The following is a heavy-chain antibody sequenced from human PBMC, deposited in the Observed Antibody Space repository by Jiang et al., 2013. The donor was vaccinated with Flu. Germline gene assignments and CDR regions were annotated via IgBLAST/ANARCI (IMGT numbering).Heavy chain of an antibody. Sequence: VQLLESGGGVVQPGRSLRLSCAASGFTFSSHGMHWVRQAPGKGLEWLAVISYDGSNKFYADSVKGRFTIPRDNSKNTVYLQMNSLRAEDSAVYYCAKASNTNYYDSSGADYWGQGPWSP. CDR1: GFTFSSHG. V-gene: IGHV3-30*18. D-gene: IGHD3-22*01. J-gene: IGHJ4*02. CDR3: AKASNTNYYDSSGADY. CDR2: ISYDGSNK.